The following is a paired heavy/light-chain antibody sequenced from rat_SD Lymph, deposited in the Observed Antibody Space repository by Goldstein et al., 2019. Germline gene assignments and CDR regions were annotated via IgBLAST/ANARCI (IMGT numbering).Heavy chain of an antibody. J-gene: IGHJ2*01. Sequence: EVQLVESGGGLVKPGSSLKLSCVASGFTFSSYGMHWIRQAPKKGLEWIALIYYDSSNKYYADSVKGRFTISRDNSKNTLYLEMNSLRSEDTAMYYCAKGVYYYSSWGQGVMVTVSS. CDR1: GFTFSSYG. CDR3: AKGVYYYSS. CDR2: IYYDSSNK. V-gene: IGHV5-54*01. D-gene: IGHD1-2*01.
Light chain of an antibody. V-gene: IGKV16S1*01. CDR2: SGS. Sequence: DVQMTQSPSNLAASPGQSVSINCKASKSISIYLAWYHQKPGQANKLLIYSGSTLQSGTPSRFSGSGSGTDFTLTIRNLEPEDFGLYYCQQHNEYPPTFGAGTKLEL. CDR1: KSISIY. CDR3: QQHNEYPPT. J-gene: IGKJ2-1*01.